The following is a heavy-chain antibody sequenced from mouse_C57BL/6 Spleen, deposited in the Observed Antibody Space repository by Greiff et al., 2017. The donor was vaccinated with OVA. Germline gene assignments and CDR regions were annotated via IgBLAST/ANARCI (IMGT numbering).Heavy chain of an antibody. CDR1: GFNIKDDY. J-gene: IGHJ4*01. D-gene: IGHD3-2*01. CDR2: IDPENGDT. Sequence: EVQLQQSGAELVRPGASVKLSCTASGFNIKDDYMHWVKQRPEQGLEWIGWIDPENGDTEYASKFQGKATITADTSSNTAYLQLSSLTSDDTAGYYCTTRQRLSWGQGTSVTVSA. CDR3: TTRQRLS. V-gene: IGHV14-4*01.